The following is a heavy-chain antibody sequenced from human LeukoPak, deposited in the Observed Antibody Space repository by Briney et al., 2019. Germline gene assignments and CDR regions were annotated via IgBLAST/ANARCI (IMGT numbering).Heavy chain of an antibody. CDR3: AKLVVLDPQAFDI. J-gene: IGHJ3*02. V-gene: IGHV4-34*01. CDR1: GGSFSGYY. Sequence: SETLSLTCAVYGGSFSGYYWSWIRQPPGKGLEWIGEINHSGSTNYNPSLKSRVTISVDTSKNQFSLKLSSVTAADTAVYYCAKLVVLDPQAFDIWGQGTMVTVSS. CDR2: INHSGST. D-gene: IGHD2-21*01.